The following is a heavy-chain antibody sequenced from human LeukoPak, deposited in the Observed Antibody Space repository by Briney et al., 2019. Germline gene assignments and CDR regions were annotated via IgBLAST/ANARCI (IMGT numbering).Heavy chain of an antibody. D-gene: IGHD6-19*01. Sequence: ASVKVSCKASGYTFTGYYMHWVRQAPGQGLEWMGWINPNSGGTNYAQKFQGRVTMTRDTSISTAYMELSRLRSDDTAVYYCARVDSSVSPYDYWGQGTLVTVSS. V-gene: IGHV1-2*02. J-gene: IGHJ4*02. CDR2: INPNSGGT. CDR3: ARVDSSVSPYDY. CDR1: GYTFTGYY.